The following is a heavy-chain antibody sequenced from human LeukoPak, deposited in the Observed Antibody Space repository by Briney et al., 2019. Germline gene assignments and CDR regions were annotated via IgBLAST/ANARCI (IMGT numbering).Heavy chain of an antibody. V-gene: IGHV3-66*02. Sequence: GGSLRLSCAASGFTVSSNYMSWVRKAPGKGLEWVSVIYSDGRTYHADSVKGRFTISRDNSKNMVYLQTNRLRVEDTAVYYCARGLAAAGTLGFDYWGQGTLVTVSS. J-gene: IGHJ4*02. CDR3: ARGLAAAGTLGFDY. CDR2: IYSDGRT. CDR1: GFTVSSNY. D-gene: IGHD6-13*01.